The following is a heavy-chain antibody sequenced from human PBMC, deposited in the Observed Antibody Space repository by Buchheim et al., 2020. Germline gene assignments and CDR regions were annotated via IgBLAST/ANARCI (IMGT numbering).Heavy chain of an antibody. CDR3: AREVVYYGSGSYVPSAGYYYYGMDV. J-gene: IGHJ6*02. CDR2: ISSSGSTI. V-gene: IGHV3-48*03. D-gene: IGHD3-10*01. CDR1: GFTFSSYE. Sequence: EVQLVESGGGLVQPGGSLRLSCAASGFTFSSYEMNWVRQAPGKGLEWVSYISSSGSTIYYADSVTGRFTISRDNAKNSLYLQMNSLRAEDTAVYYCAREVVYYGSGSYVPSAGYYYYGMDVWGQGTT.